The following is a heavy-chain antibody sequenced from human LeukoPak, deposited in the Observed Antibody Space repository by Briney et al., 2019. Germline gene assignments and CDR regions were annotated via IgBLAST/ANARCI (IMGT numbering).Heavy chain of an antibody. CDR3: ARGDDYYDSSGYYYDWFDP. D-gene: IGHD3-22*01. CDR2: INPNSGGT. J-gene: IGHJ5*02. Sequence: GASVKVSCKASGYTFTGYYMHWVRQAPGQGLEWMGRINPNSGGTNYAQKFQGRVTMTRDTSISTAYMELSRPRSDDTAVYYCARGDDYYDSSGYYYDWFDPWGQGTLVTVSS. V-gene: IGHV1-2*06. CDR1: GYTFTGYY.